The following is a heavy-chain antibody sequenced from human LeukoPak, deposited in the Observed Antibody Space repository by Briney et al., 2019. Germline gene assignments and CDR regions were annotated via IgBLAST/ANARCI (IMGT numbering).Heavy chain of an antibody. D-gene: IGHD6-19*01. CDR3: AKVRAPSGWFNSDY. Sequence: GGSLRLSCAASGFSLSDHYMDWVCQAPGQGPEWIGHIRNAVDGYTTEYAASVKGRFTVSRDDSKNSLYLQTNSLKPEDTAAYHCAKVRAPSGWFNSDYWGQGTLVTVSS. CDR1: GFSLSDHY. CDR2: IRNAVDGYTT. V-gene: IGHV3-72*01. J-gene: IGHJ4*02.